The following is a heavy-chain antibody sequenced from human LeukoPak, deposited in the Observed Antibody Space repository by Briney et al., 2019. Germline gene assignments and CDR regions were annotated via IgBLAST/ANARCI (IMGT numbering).Heavy chain of an antibody. CDR1: GFTFSSYS. CDR2: ISSSSSYI. Sequence: GGSLRLSCAASGFTFSSYSMNWVRQAPGKGLEWVSSISSSSSYIYYADSVEGRFTISRDNAKNSLYLQMNSLRAEDTAVYYCARDRVRGVIITPLDYWGQGTLVTVSS. D-gene: IGHD3-10*01. CDR3: ARDRVRGVIITPLDY. V-gene: IGHV3-21*01. J-gene: IGHJ4*02.